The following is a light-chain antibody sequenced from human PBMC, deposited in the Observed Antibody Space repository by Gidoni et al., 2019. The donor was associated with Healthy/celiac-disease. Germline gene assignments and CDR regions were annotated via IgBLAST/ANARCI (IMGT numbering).Light chain of an antibody. Sequence: DIQMTQSPSYLSASVGDRVTITCQASQYISHYLNLYQQKPGKAPKTLIDDVSNLETGVPSRFSGSGAGTDFTFTIRSLQPEDIETYYCQQYDNLPLTFGGGTKVEIK. CDR3: QQYDNLPLT. V-gene: IGKV1-33*01. J-gene: IGKJ4*01. CDR1: QYISHY. CDR2: DVS.